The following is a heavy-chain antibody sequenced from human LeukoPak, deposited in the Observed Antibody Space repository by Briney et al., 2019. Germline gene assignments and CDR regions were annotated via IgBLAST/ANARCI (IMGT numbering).Heavy chain of an antibody. CDR3: AREGRYRYGYNEYHSYMDI. Sequence: PSETLSLTCTVSGGSISSYYWSWIRQPPGKGLEWIGYIYYSGSTNYNPSLKSRVTISVDTSKNQFPLKLSSVTAAETAVYYCAREGRYRYGYNEYHSYMDIWGKGTTVTVSS. V-gene: IGHV4-59*01. J-gene: IGHJ6*03. CDR2: IYYSGST. CDR1: GGSISSYY. D-gene: IGHD5-24*01.